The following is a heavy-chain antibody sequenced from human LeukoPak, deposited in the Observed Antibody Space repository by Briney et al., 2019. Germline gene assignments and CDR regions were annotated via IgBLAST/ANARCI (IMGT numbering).Heavy chain of an antibody. D-gene: IGHD6-13*01. CDR2: THDSGNS. J-gene: IGHJ4*02. V-gene: IGHV4-59*13. CDR3: ARDRSAAPADY. CDR1: GGSISGYY. Sequence: PSETLSLSCTVSGGSISGYYWSWIGQPPGKGLEWFGYTHDSGNSNYNPSLRSRVTISIDTSKNQFSLKLTSVTAADTAVYYCARDRSAAPADYWGQGTLVTVSS.